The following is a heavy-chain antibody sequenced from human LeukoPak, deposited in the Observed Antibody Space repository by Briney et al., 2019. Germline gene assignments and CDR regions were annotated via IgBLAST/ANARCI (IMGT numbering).Heavy chain of an antibody. CDR3: AIDGLLKRSERTYYYYGMDV. D-gene: IGHD2-15*01. J-gene: IGHJ6*02. CDR1: GYTFTSYG. CDR2: ISAYDGNT. V-gene: IGHV1-18*01. Sequence: ASVKVSCKASGYTFTSYGISWVRQAPGQGLEWMSWISAYDGNTNYAQTLQGRVTMTTDTSTSTAYMELGTLRSDPTAVYYCAIDGLLKRSERTYYYYGMDVWGQGTTVTVSS.